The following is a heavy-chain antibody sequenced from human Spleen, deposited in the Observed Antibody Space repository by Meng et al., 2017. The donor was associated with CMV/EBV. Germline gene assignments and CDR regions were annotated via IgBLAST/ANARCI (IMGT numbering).Heavy chain of an antibody. V-gene: IGHV4-39*06. CDR1: GDSISSSTYY. D-gene: IGHD2-15*01. CDR3: AREGGPGTLGAFDI. CDR2: IYYSGST. Sequence: SETLSLTCTVSGDSISSSTYYWGWIRQPPGKGLEWIGNIYYSGSTDYNPSLKSRVTISLDTSKNQFPLQLSSVTAADTAVYYCAREGGPGTLGAFDIWGQGTMVTVSS. J-gene: IGHJ3*02.